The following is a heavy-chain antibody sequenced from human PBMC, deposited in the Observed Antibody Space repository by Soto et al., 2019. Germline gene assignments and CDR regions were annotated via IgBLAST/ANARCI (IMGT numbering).Heavy chain of an antibody. CDR1: GGPIGSYH. J-gene: IGHJ5*02. Sequence: SETLSLTCTVSGGPIGSYHWTWIRQPPRKGLEWVGCVDYSGKTKYNPSLEGRVTISIDTPKMQFSLKLSSVTAADTAVYYCARGNEVLGINWLDPWGPGTLVTVSS. D-gene: IGHD3-16*01. CDR3: ARGNEVLGINWLDP. V-gene: IGHV4-59*01. CDR2: VDYSGKT.